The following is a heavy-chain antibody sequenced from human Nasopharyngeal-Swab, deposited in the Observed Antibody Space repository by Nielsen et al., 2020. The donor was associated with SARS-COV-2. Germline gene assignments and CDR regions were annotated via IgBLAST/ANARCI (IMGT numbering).Heavy chain of an antibody. V-gene: IGHV4-34*01. J-gene: IGHJ4*02. Sequence: SETLSLTYAVYGGSFSGYYWSWIRQPPGKGLEWIGEINHSGSTNYNPSLKSRVTISVDTSKNQFSLKLSSVTAADTAVYYCARVSITGTTRPAFDYWGQGTLVTVSS. CDR2: INHSGST. CDR3: ARVSITGTTRPAFDY. CDR1: GGSFSGYY. D-gene: IGHD1-7*01.